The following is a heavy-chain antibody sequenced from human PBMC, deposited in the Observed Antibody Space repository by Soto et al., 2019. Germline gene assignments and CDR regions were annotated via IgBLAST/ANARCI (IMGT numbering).Heavy chain of an antibody. J-gene: IGHJ6*02. Sequence: ASVKVSCKASGYTFTSYDINWVRQATGQGLEWMGWMNPNSGNTGYAQKFQGRVTMTRNTSISTAYMELSSLRSEDTAVYYCARDYDFWSLGYYYGMDVWGQGTTVTVSS. V-gene: IGHV1-8*01. CDR3: ARDYDFWSLGYYYGMDV. CDR1: GYTFTSYD. D-gene: IGHD3-3*01. CDR2: MNPNSGNT.